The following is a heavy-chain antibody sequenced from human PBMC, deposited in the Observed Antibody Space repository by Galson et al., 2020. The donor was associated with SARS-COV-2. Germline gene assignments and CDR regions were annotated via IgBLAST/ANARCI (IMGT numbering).Heavy chain of an antibody. D-gene: IGHD6-19*01. CDR1: GGSISGNFFY. Sequence: ASETLSLTCTVSGGSISGNFFYWVWIRQPPGSGLEWIGSINYSGNTYYNPSLKSRVTMSRDTSKNQFSLRLSSVTAADTAVYYCARDSNIAVTGTGGIDYWGQGTLVTVAS. J-gene: IGHJ4*02. CDR2: INYSGNT. CDR3: ARDSNIAVTGTGGIDY. V-gene: IGHV4-39*07.